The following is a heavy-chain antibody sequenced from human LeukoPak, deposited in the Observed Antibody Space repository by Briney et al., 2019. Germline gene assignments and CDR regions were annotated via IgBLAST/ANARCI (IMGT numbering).Heavy chain of an antibody. CDR2: ISAYNGNT. D-gene: IGHD1-26*01. V-gene: IGHV1-18*01. CDR1: GYTFTSYG. J-gene: IGHJ6*03. Sequence: ASVKVSCKASGYTFTSYGISWVRQAPGQGLEWMGWISAYNGNTNYAQKLQGRVTMTTDTSTSTAYMELRSLRSDDTAVYYCARDTGANPGHHHYYLDVWGKGTTVTVSS. CDR3: ARDTGANPGHHHYYLDV.